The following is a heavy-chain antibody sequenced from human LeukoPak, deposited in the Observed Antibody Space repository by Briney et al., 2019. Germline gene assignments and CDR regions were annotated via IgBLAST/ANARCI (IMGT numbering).Heavy chain of an antibody. V-gene: IGHV3-48*03. CDR3: ARPFLRLGLDY. CDR1: GFTFSSYE. CDR2: ISSSGSTI. D-gene: IGHD3-16*01. Sequence: GGSLRLSCAASGFTFSSYEMSWVRQAPGKGLEWVSYISSSGSTIYYADSVKGRFTISRDNAKNSLYLQMKSLRAEDTAVYCCARPFLRLGLDYWGQGALVTVSS. J-gene: IGHJ4*02.